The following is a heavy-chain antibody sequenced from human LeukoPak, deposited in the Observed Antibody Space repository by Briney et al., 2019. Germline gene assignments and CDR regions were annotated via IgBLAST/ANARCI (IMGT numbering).Heavy chain of an antibody. D-gene: IGHD4-11*01. Sequence: GGSLRLSCAASGFTVSSNYMSWVRQAPGKGLEWVSVIYSGGSTYYADSVKGRFTISRDNSKNTLYLQMNSLRAEDTAVYYCARGLDYSNYLGPWGQGTLVTVSS. CDR1: GFTVSSNY. J-gene: IGHJ5*02. CDR3: ARGLDYSNYLGP. CDR2: IYSGGST. V-gene: IGHV3-66*01.